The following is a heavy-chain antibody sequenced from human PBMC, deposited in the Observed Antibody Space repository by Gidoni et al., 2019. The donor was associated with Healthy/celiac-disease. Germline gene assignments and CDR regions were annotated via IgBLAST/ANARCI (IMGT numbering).Heavy chain of an antibody. J-gene: IGHJ3*02. V-gene: IGHV3-23*01. CDR2: ISGSGGST. CDR3: AKDQGYSSSWYHALDI. CDR1: GFTFSSYA. D-gene: IGHD6-13*01. Sequence: EVQLLESGGGLVQPGGSLRLSCAASGFTFSSYAMSWVRQAPGKGLEGVSAISGSGGSTYYADSVKGRFTISRDNSKNTLYLQMNSLRAEDTAVYYCAKDQGYSSSWYHALDIWGQGTMVTVSS.